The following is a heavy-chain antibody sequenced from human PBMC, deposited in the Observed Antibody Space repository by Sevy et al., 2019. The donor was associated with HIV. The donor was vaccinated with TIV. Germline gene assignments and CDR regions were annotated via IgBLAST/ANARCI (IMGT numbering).Heavy chain of an antibody. CDR1: GGTFSSYG. CDR2: IIPILGTV. J-gene: IGHJ4*02. CDR3: ARGGGNGWYYFDY. D-gene: IGHD6-19*01. Sequence: ASVKVSCKASGGTFSSYGMSWVRQAPGQGLEWMGGIIPILGTVNYAQKFQGRVTITADESTKTAYMELSSLRSEDTAVYYRARGGGNGWYYFDYWGQETLVTVSS. V-gene: IGHV1-69*13.